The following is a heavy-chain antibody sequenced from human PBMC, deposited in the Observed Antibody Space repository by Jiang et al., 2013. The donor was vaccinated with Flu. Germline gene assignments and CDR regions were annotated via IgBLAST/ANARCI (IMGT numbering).Heavy chain of an antibody. CDR1: GDFISSSGYY. CDR3: AREARFGDHLPDHF. J-gene: IGHJ1*01. Sequence: GSGLVKPSETLSLTCSVSGDFISSSGYYWSWIRQPPGKGLEWIGYIYYSGRAYYNPSLQSRATISVDTSKNQFFLRVNDVTAADSAVYYCAREARFGDHLPDHFWGQGTLVTVSS. CDR2: IYYSGRA. D-gene: IGHD4-17*01. V-gene: IGHV4-31*03.